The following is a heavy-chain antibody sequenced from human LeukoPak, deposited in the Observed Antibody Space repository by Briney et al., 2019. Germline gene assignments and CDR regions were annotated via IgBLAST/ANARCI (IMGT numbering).Heavy chain of an antibody. CDR1: GGSVSSGSYY. J-gene: IGHJ3*02. V-gene: IGHV4-61*01. D-gene: IGHD5-12*01. Sequence: SETLSLTCTVSGGSVSSGSYYWSWIRQPPGKGLEWIGYIYYSGSTNYNPSLKSRVTMSVDTSKNQFSLKLSSVTAADTAVYYCAREYSGYDDDAFDIWGQGTMVTVSS. CDR3: AREYSGYDDDAFDI. CDR2: IYYSGST.